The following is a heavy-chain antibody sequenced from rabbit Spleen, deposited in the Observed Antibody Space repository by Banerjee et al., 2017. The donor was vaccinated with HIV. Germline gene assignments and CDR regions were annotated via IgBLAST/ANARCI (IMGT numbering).Heavy chain of an antibody. Sequence: QSLEESGGDLVKPGASLTLTCTASGFSFSYSDYMCWVRQPPGKGPEWIACIGAGVSDTTYYATWAKGRFTISKTSSTTVTLQMTSLTVADTATYFCARDTGSSFSSYGMDLWGQGTLVTVS. CDR2: IGAGVSDTT. J-gene: IGHJ6*01. D-gene: IGHD8-1*01. V-gene: IGHV1S40*01. CDR3: ARDTGSSFSSYGMDL. CDR1: GFSFSYSDY.